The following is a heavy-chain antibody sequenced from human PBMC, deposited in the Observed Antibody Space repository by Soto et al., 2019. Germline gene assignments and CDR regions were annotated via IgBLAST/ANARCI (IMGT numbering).Heavy chain of an antibody. CDR3: VRDMKLWRLDS. CDR2: INTDGSVA. J-gene: IGHJ4*02. D-gene: IGHD2-21*01. Sequence: GALTLSCAASGLTFSSYWMQWVRQATGRGLVWVSRINTDGSVAMYVDSVKGRFTISRDNAKNTLYLYMNSLRAEDTAVYYCVRDMKLWRLDSWGQGPLVTVSS. CDR1: GLTFSSYW. V-gene: IGHV3-74*03.